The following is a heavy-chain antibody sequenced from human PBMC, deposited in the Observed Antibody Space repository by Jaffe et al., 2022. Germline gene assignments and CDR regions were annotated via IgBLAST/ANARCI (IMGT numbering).Heavy chain of an antibody. V-gene: IGHV1-46*01. CDR3: ATLSGRVTTTSMHYYYYYMDV. Sequence: QVQLVQSGAEVKKPGASVKVSCKASGYTFTSYYMHWVRQAPGQGLEWMGIINPSGGSTSYAQKFQGRVTMTRDTSTSTVYMELSSLRSEDTAVYYCATLSGRVTTTSMHYYYYYMDVWGKGTTVTVSS. CDR2: INPSGGST. J-gene: IGHJ6*03. CDR1: GYTFTSYY. D-gene: IGHD4-4*01.